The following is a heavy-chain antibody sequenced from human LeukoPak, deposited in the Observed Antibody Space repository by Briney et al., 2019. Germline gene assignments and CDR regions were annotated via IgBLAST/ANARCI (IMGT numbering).Heavy chain of an antibody. CDR3: GRDPNGDYVGAFEF. CDR2: SSSGGSNP. CDR1: GFTFSDFA. V-gene: IGHV3-23*01. Sequence: AGGSLRLSCAASGFTFSDFAMSWVRQAPGKGLEWVSASSSGGSNPLYADAMKGRSTISRDNSKNTLYLQMNSLRAEDTAVYYCGRDPNGDYVGAFEFWGRGTMVIVSS. D-gene: IGHD4-17*01. J-gene: IGHJ3*01.